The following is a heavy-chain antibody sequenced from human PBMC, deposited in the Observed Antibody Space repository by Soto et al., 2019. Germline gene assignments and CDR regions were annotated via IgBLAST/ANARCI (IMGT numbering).Heavy chain of an antibody. CDR3: ARATFSGSRYDFDI. D-gene: IGHD3-22*01. Sequence: SVNVSCKASGGTFSSYAISWVRQALGQGLEWMGGIIPIFGTANYAQKFQGRVTITADKSTSTAYMELSSLRSEDTAVYYCARATFSGSRYDFDIWGQGTMVTVSS. J-gene: IGHJ3*02. V-gene: IGHV1-69*06. CDR1: GGTFSSYA. CDR2: IIPIFGTA.